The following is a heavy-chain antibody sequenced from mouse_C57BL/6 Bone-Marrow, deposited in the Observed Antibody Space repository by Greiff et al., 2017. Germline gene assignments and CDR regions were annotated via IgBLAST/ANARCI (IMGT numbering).Heavy chain of an antibody. J-gene: IGHJ3*01. CDR2: IDPEDGET. CDR3: APYYCGSSYSWFAY. CDR1: GFNFKDHY. V-gene: IGHV14-2*01. D-gene: IGHD1-1*01. Sequence: EVQLQQSGAELVKPGASVKLSCTASGFNFKDHYMPWVKQRTEQGLEWIGRIDPEDGETKYAPKFQGKATITADTTSNTAYLQLSSLTSEDTAVYYCAPYYCGSSYSWFAYWGQGTLVTVSA.